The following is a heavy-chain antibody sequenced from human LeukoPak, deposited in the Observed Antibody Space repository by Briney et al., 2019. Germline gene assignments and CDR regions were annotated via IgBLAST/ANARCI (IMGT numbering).Heavy chain of an antibody. CDR3: ARDVRGFGEFDY. Sequence: GGSLRLSCAASGFTSSNYWMNWVRRAPGKGLEWVANIKQDGGVKNYVDSVKGRFTISRDNAKNSLYLQMNSLRAEDTAIYYCARDVRGFGEFDYWGQGTLVTVSS. J-gene: IGHJ4*02. CDR1: GFTSSNYW. CDR2: IKQDGGVK. D-gene: IGHD3-10*01. V-gene: IGHV3-7*03.